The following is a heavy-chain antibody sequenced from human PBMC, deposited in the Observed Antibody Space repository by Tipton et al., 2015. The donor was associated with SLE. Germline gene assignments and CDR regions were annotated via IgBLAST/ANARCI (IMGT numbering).Heavy chain of an antibody. CDR3: ARGQGSWDAYDL. D-gene: IGHD1-26*01. V-gene: IGHV3-72*01. J-gene: IGHJ3*01. CDR2: SRNKANGYTT. CDR1: GFTFSAHY. Sequence: GSLRLSCAASGFTFSAHYMDWVRQSPGRGLEWVTRSRNKANGYTTEYAASVQGRFTISRDDSRNSLNLQMSSLKIEDTAAYYCARGQGSWDAYDLWGQGTMVTVSS.